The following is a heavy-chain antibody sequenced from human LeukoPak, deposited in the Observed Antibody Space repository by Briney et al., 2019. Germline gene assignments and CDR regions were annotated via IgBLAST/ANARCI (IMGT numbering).Heavy chain of an antibody. J-gene: IGHJ5*02. CDR1: GFTFSSYE. CDR3: ARLAVAYNWFDP. V-gene: IGHV3-48*03. D-gene: IGHD6-19*01. Sequence: PGGSLRLSCAASGFTFSSYEMNWVRQAPGKGLEWISYISSSGSTIYYADSVKGRITTSRDNAKNSLYLQMNSLRVEDTAIYYCARLAVAYNWFDPWGQGTLVTVSS. CDR2: ISSSGSTI.